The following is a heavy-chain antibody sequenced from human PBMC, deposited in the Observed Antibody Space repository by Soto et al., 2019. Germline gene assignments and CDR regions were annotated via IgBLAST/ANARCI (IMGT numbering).Heavy chain of an antibody. Sequence: EVQLVESGGGLVQPGGSLRLSCAASGFTFSRYWMSWVRQAPGRGLEWVANIKQDGSEKYYVDSVKGRFTMSKDNVKNSLYLQMNSLRAEDTAVYYCARVLYGGNSYYFDYWGQGTLVTVSS. CDR2: IKQDGSEK. D-gene: IGHD4-17*01. CDR3: ARVLYGGNSYYFDY. J-gene: IGHJ4*02. CDR1: GFTFSRYW. V-gene: IGHV3-7*03.